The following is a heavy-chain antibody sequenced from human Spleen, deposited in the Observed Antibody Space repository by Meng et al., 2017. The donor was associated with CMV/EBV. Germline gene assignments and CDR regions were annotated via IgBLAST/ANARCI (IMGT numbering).Heavy chain of an antibody. D-gene: IGHD3-3*01. CDR3: ARAPRSITVFGMPRYDAFDI. CDR2: IYDRGST. Sequence: GSLRLSCTVSGGSISSGSYYWGWVRRPPGKGLEWIGSIYDRGSTFYNPSLKSRVTISVDTSKNQFSLKLSSVTAADTAVYHCARAPRSITVFGMPRYDAFDIWGQGTMVTVSS. CDR1: GGSISSGSYY. V-gene: IGHV4-39*07. J-gene: IGHJ3*02.